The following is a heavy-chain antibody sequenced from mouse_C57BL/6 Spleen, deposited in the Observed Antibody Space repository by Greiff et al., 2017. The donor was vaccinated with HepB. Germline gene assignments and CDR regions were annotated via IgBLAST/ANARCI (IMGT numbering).Heavy chain of an antibody. CDR2: ISDGGSYT. D-gene: IGHD1-1*01. CDR1: GFTFSSYA. CDR3: ARDGDYYGSSYGAY. V-gene: IGHV5-4*01. J-gene: IGHJ3*01. Sequence: EVMLVESGGGLVKPGGSLKLSCAASGFTFSSYAMSWVRQTPEKRLEWVATISDGGSYTYYPDNVKGRFTISRDNAKNNLYLQMSHLKSEDTAMYYCARDGDYYGSSYGAYWGQGTLVTVSA.